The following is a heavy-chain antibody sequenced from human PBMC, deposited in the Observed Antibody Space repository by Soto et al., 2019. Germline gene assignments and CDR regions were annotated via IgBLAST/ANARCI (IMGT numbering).Heavy chain of an antibody. D-gene: IGHD4-17*01. Sequence: GGSLRLSCAASGLTVNSNYMSWVRQAPGKGLEWVSILHSSGTTFYADSVKGRFTISRDSSKNTLYLQMNSLRDEDTAVYYCARASTVTTIFDYWGQGTLVTVSS. J-gene: IGHJ4*02. CDR2: LHSSGTT. CDR3: ARASTVTTIFDY. CDR1: GLTVNSNY. V-gene: IGHV3-66*01.